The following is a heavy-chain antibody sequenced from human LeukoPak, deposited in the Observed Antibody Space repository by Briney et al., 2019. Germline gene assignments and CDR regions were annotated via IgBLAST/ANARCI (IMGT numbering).Heavy chain of an antibody. D-gene: IGHD6-13*01. J-gene: IGHJ5*02. Sequence: KASETLSLTCTASGGSITSSSYYWGWIRQPPGKGLEWIGSLYYSASTYYNPSLKSRVTISVDTSKNQFSLKLISVTAADTAVYYCARTIATAISGFDPWGQGTRVTVSS. CDR3: ARTIATAISGFDP. V-gene: IGHV4-39*01. CDR2: LYYSAST. CDR1: GGSITSSSYY.